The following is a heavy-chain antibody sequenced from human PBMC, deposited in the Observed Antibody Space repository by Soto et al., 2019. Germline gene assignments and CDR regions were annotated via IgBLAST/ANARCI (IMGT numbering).Heavy chain of an antibody. J-gene: IGHJ4*02. CDR1: GGSISSGDYY. CDR3: ARAALVVPSFDY. Sequence: PSETLSLTCTVSGGSISSGDYYWSWIRQPPGKGLEWIGYIYYSGSTYYNPFLKSRVTISVDTSKNQFSLKLSSVTAADTAVYYCARAALVVPSFDYWGQGTLVTVSS. CDR2: IYYSGST. V-gene: IGHV4-30-4*01. D-gene: IGHD2-15*01.